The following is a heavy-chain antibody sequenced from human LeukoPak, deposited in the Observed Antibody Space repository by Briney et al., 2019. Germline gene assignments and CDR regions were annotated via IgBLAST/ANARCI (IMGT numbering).Heavy chain of an antibody. J-gene: IGHJ4*02. D-gene: IGHD6-19*01. Sequence: GGSLRLSCAASGFTFSSYSMNWVRQASGKGLEWVSSISSSSSYIYYADSVKGRFTISRDNAKNSLYLQMNSLRAEDTAVYYCASLSSGWYFDYWGQGTLVTVSS. CDR2: ISSSSSYI. V-gene: IGHV3-21*01. CDR3: ASLSSGWYFDY. CDR1: GFTFSSYS.